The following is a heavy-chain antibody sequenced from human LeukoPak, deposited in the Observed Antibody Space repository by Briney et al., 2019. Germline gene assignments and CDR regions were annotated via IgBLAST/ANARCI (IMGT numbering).Heavy chain of an antibody. CDR2: IYYSGST. D-gene: IGHD3-16*01. CDR3: ASHAGDDYGSVTYSRDAFDI. CDR1: GGSISSYY. V-gene: IGHV4-59*08. Sequence: SETLSLTCTVSGGSISSYYWSWIRQPPGKGLEWIGYIYYSGSTNYNPSLKSRVTISVDTSKNQFYLKLSSVTAADTAVYYCASHAGDDYGSVTYSRDAFDIWGKGTMVTVSS. J-gene: IGHJ3*02.